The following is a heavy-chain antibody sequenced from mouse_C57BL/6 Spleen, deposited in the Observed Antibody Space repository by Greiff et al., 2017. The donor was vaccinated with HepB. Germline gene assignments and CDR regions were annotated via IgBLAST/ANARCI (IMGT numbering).Heavy chain of an antibody. V-gene: IGHV5-16*01. D-gene: IGHD1-1*01. Sequence: EVHLVESEGGLVQPGSSMKLSCTASGFTFSDYYMAWVRQVPEKGLEWVANINYDGSSTYYLDSLKSRFIISRDNAKNILYLQMSSLKSEDTATYYCARGDGSRGFAYWGQGTLVTVSA. J-gene: IGHJ3*01. CDR3: ARGDGSRGFAY. CDR1: GFTFSDYY. CDR2: INYDGSST.